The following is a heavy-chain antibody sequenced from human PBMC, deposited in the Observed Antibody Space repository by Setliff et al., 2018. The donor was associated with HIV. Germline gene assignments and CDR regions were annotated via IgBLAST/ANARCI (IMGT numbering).Heavy chain of an antibody. CDR1: GGSFSGYY. D-gene: IGHD2-2*01. V-gene: IGHV4-34*01. CDR3: ARGFNFDIVVVPAGRLLYGMDV. Sequence: NPSETLSLTCAVYGGSFSGYYWSWIRQPPGKGLEWIGEINHSGSTNYNPSLKSRVTISVDTSKNQFSLKLSSVTAADTAVYYCARGFNFDIVVVPAGRLLYGMDVWGQGTTVTVSS. CDR2: INHSGST. J-gene: IGHJ6*02.